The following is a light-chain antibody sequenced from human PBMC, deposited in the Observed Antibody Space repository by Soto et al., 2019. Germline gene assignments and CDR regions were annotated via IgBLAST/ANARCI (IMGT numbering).Light chain of an antibody. CDR2: DVS. Sequence: QSALTQPASVSGSPGQSITISCTGTSSDIGSYNYVSWYQQLPGKVPKLIIYDVSNRPSGVSDRFSASKSGNAASLTISGLQAEDEAEYYCSSYTSTSTLQVFGTWTKLTVL. J-gene: IGLJ1*01. CDR1: SSDIGSYNY. V-gene: IGLV2-14*03. CDR3: SSYTSTSTLQV.